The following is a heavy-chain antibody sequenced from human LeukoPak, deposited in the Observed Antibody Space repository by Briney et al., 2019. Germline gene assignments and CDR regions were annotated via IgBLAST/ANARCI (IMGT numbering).Heavy chain of an antibody. CDR2: ISGSGGST. CDR3: AKAGGHFDY. J-gene: IGHJ4*02. CDR1: GFSFSVYE. Sequence: GGSLRLSCAASGFSFSVYEIHWVRQAPGKGLEWVSAISGSGGSTYYADSVKGRFTISRDNSKNTLYLQMNSLRAEDTAVYYCAKAGGHFDYWGQGTLVTVSS. V-gene: IGHV3-23*01. D-gene: IGHD4-23*01.